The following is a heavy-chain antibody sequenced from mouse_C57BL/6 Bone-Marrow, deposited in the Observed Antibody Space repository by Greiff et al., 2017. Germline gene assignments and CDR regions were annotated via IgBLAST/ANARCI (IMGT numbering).Heavy chain of an antibody. CDR1: GYTFTSYW. Sequence: QVQLQQPGAELVKPGASVTMSCKASGYTFTSYWITWVKQRPGQGLEWLGDIYPGSGSTNYNEKFKSKATLTVDTSSSTADMQLSSMTSEDSAVYYCASPARLWLRGAFAYWGQGTLVTVSA. V-gene: IGHV1-55*01. CDR3: ASPARLWLRGAFAY. CDR2: IYPGSGST. D-gene: IGHD2-2*01. J-gene: IGHJ3*01.